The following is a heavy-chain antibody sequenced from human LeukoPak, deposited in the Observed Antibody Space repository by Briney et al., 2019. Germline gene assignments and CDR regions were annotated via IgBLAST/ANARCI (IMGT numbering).Heavy chain of an antibody. CDR3: ARLYCYNTVCQVDY. CDR1: GDSVSSNSAA. V-gene: IGHV6-1*01. Sequence: SQTLSLTCAISGDSVSSNSAAWNWIRQSPSRGLEWLGRTYYRTKWYNDYAVSVKSRITINPDTSENHFSLQLNSVTPEDTAVYYCARLYCYNTVCQVDYWGQGTLVTVSS. J-gene: IGHJ4*02. D-gene: IGHD2/OR15-2a*01. CDR2: TYYRTKWYN.